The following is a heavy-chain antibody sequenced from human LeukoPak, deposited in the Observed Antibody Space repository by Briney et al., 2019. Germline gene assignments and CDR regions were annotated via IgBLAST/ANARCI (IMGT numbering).Heavy chain of an antibody. V-gene: IGHV1-2*02. CDR3: ARNMVRGVVFPFDP. CDR2: INPNSGGT. D-gene: IGHD3-10*01. J-gene: IGHJ5*02. CDR1: GYTFTGYY. Sequence: ASVKVSCKASGYTFTGYYVHWVRQAPGQGLEWMGWINPNSGGTNYAQKFQGRVTMTRDTSISTAYMELSRLRSDDTAVYYCARNMVRGVVFPFDPWGQGTLVTVSS.